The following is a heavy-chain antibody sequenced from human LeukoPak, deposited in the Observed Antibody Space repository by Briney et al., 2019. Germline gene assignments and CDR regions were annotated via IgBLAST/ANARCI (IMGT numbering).Heavy chain of an antibody. J-gene: IGHJ6*03. CDR1: GFTFSGSA. Sequence: PAGGSLRLSCAASGFTFSGSAMHWVRQASGKGLEWVGRIRSKANSYATAYAASVKGRFTISRDDSKNTAYLQMNSLKAEDTAVYYCTRHLVYYDSSGYYPYYYYMDVWGKGTTVTVSS. V-gene: IGHV3-73*01. D-gene: IGHD3-22*01. CDR3: TRHLVYYDSSGYYPYYYYMDV. CDR2: IRSKANSYAT.